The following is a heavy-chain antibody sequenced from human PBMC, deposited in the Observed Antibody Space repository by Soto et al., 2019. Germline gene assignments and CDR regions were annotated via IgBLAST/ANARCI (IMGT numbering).Heavy chain of an antibody. V-gene: IGHV4-39*01. CDR2: IYYRGRT. CDR3: ARHEGGAAADRTLDY. CDR1: GGSVRRSRYY. Sequence: QLRLQESGPGLVKSSETLSLTCTVSGGSVRRSRYYWGWIRQPPGKGLEWIASIYYRGRTHNNQALKTRVTMSKATYTNQFSLKMSSVTAADTAVYYCARHEGGAAADRTLDYWGQGTLVTVSS. J-gene: IGHJ4*02. D-gene: IGHD6-13*01.